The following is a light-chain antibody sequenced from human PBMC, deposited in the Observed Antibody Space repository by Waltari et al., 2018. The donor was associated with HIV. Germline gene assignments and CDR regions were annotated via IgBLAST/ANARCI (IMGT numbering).Light chain of an antibody. CDR3: QTWGTGIQV. CDR2: LNSDGSH. J-gene: IGLJ2*01. CDR1: SGPSSYA. V-gene: IGLV4-69*01. Sequence: QLVLTQSPSASASLGASVKLTCTLSSGPSSYAIAWHQQQPGKGPRYLMKLNSDGSHSKGDGIPDRFSGSSSGAERYLTISSLQSEDEADYYCQTWGTGIQVFGGGTKLTVL.